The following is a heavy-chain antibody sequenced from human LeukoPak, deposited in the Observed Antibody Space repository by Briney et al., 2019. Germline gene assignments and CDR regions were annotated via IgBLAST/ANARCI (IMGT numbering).Heavy chain of an antibody. V-gene: IGHV4-59*01. D-gene: IGHD3-22*01. CDR2: IYYSGST. CDR1: GGSISSYY. CDR3: ARLVGRRYYYDSSGYKGFDY. Sequence: SETLSLTCTVSGGSISSYYWSWIRQPPGKGLEWIGYIYYSGSTNYNPSLKSRVTISLDTSKNQFSLKLSSVTAADTAVYYCARLVGRRYYYDSSGYKGFDYWGQGTLVTVSS. J-gene: IGHJ4*02.